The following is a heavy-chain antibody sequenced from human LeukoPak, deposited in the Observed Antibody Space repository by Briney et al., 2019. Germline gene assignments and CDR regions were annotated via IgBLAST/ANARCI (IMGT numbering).Heavy chain of an antibody. CDR3: ARAQHIVVVTSAKEYYMDV. CDR1: GFTFSSYW. D-gene: IGHD2-21*02. CDR2: IKQDGSEK. J-gene: IGHJ6*03. Sequence: GGSLRLSCAASGFTFSSYWMSWVRQAPGKGLEWVANIKQDGSEKYYVDSVKGRFTISRDNAKNSLYLQMNSLRAEDAAVYYCARAQHIVVVTSAKEYYMDVWGKGTTVTVSS. V-gene: IGHV3-7*01.